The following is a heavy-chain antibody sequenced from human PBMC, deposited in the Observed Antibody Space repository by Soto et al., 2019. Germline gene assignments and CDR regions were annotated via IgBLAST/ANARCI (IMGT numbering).Heavy chain of an antibody. CDR2: IIPIFGTA. V-gene: IGHV1-69*06. CDR3: ARDRRVVAAVVDYYGMDV. J-gene: IGHJ6*02. Sequence: GASVKVSCKASGGTFSSYAISWVRQAPGQGREWMGGIIPIFGTANYAQKFQGRVTITADKSTSTAYMELSSLISEDTAVYYCARDRRVVAAVVDYYGMDVWGQGTTVTVSS. D-gene: IGHD6-25*01. CDR1: GGTFSSYA.